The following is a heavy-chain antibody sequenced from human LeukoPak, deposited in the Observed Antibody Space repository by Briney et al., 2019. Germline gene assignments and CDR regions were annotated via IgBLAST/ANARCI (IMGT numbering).Heavy chain of an antibody. CDR3: AKSPACCNKGGFDY. V-gene: IGHV3-30*18. CDR1: GFTFSSYG. J-gene: IGHJ4*02. D-gene: IGHD1/OR15-1a*01. Sequence: GGSLRLSCAASGFTFSSYGMHWVRQAPGKGLEWVAVISYDGSNKYYADSVKGRFTISRDNSKNTLYLQMNSLRAEDTAVYYCAKSPACCNKGGFDYWGQGTLVTVSS. CDR2: ISYDGSNK.